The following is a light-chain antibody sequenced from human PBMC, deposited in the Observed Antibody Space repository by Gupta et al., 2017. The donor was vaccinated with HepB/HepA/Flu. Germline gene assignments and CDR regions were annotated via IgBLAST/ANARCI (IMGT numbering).Light chain of an antibody. CDR3: QQYKSYSQT. CDR1: RSVGNW. Sequence: DIQMTQSPSTLSASVGDRVTITCRASRSVGNWLAWYQQEPGKAPNLLIYKASTLESGVPSRFSGGGSETEFTLTISSLQPDDFATYYCQQYKSYSQTFGQGTKVEIK. V-gene: IGKV1-5*03. CDR2: KAS. J-gene: IGKJ1*01.